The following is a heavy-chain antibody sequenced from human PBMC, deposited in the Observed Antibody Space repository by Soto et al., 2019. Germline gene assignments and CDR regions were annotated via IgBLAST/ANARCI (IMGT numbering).Heavy chain of an antibody. CDR2: ISSSSSYT. D-gene: IGHD3-16*01. Sequence: VQLVESGGGLVKPGGSLRLSCAASGFTFSDYYMSWIRQAPGKGLEWVSYISSSSSYTNYADSVKGRFTISRDNAKNSLYRQMNSLRAEDTAVYYCARTWRGSDDYYGMDVWGQGTTVTVSS. CDR1: GFTFSDYY. J-gene: IGHJ6*02. CDR3: ARTWRGSDDYYGMDV. V-gene: IGHV3-11*05.